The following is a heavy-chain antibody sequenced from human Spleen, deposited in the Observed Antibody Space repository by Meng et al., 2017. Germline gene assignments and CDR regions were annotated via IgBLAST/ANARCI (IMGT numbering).Heavy chain of an antibody. CDR3: ARGTPGRSYADY. J-gene: IGHJ4*02. CDR1: GYTFSSHG. D-gene: IGHD1-26*01. Sequence: QVQLVQSEAEVTKPGASVKDSCTASGYTFSSHGITWVRQAPGQGLEWMAWLGAHDGDTSHAPKFQGRVTVSADRPTATAYMEWRSLRSDDTAVYYCARGTPGRSYADYWGQGTLVTVSS. CDR2: LGAHDGDT. V-gene: IGHV1-18*01.